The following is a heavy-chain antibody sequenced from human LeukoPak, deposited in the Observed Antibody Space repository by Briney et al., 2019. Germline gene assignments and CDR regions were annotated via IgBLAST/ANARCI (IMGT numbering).Heavy chain of an antibody. J-gene: IGHJ4*02. CDR3: ARGYSYGFFDY. CDR2: ISGDGKST. CDR1: GFTFSSYP. Sequence: SGGSLRLSCTASGFTFSSYPMYWVRQAPGKGLEWVSAISGDGKSTYYAESMKGRFTLSRDNAKDTLYLQMNSLRAEDTAVYYCARGYSYGFFDYWGQGTLATVSS. V-gene: IGHV3-23*01. D-gene: IGHD5-18*01.